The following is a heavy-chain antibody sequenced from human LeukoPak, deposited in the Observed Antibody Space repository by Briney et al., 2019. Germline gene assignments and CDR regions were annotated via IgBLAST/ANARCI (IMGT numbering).Heavy chain of an antibody. V-gene: IGHV3-21*01. D-gene: IGHD3-3*01. J-gene: IGHJ6*02. Sequence: GGSLRLSCAASGFTFSSYSMNWVRQAPGKGLEWVSSISSSSSYIYYADSVKGRFTIFRDNAKNSLYLQMNSLRAEDTAVYYCARDLRYDFWRRLLFSGMDVWGQGTRSPSP. CDR2: ISSSSSYI. CDR3: ARDLRYDFWRRLLFSGMDV. CDR1: GFTFSSYS.